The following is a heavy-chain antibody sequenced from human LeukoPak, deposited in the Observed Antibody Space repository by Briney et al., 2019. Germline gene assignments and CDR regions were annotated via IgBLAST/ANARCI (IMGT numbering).Heavy chain of an antibody. V-gene: IGHV3-30*03. CDR2: ISYDGSNK. CDR1: GFTFSSYG. D-gene: IGHD2-8*01. CDR3: ARNVLTDY. Sequence: PGGSLRLSCAASGFTFSSYGMPWVRQAPGKGLEWVAVISYDGSNKYYADSVKGRFTISRDNSKNTLYLQMNSLRAEDTAVYYCARNVLTDYWGQGTLVTVSS. J-gene: IGHJ4*02.